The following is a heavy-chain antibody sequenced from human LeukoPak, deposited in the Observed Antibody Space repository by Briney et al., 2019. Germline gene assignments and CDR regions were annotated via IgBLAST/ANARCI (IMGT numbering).Heavy chain of an antibody. D-gene: IGHD5-12*01. J-gene: IGHJ4*02. CDR2: INPNSGGT. CDR1: GYTFTGYY. Sequence: ASVKVSCKASGYTFTGYYMHWVRQAPGQGLEWMGWINPNSGGTDYAQKFQGRVTMTRDTSISAAYMELRSLRSDDTAVYYCARQGRGYDELDYWGQGTLVTVSS. CDR3: ARQGRGYDELDY. V-gene: IGHV1-2*02.